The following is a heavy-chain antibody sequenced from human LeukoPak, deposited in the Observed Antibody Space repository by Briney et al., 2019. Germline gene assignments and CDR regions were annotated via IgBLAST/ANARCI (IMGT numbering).Heavy chain of an antibody. J-gene: IGHJ4*02. V-gene: IGHV3-23*01. CDR2: ISGSGGST. D-gene: IGHD2-15*01. CDR1: GFTFSSYA. Sequence: GGSLRLSCAASGFTFSSYAMSWVRQAPGKGLEWVSAISGSGGSTYYADSVKGRFTISRDNSENTLYLQMNSLRAEDTAVYYCAKDRLYCSGGSCYSFDYWGQGTLVTVSS. CDR3: AKDRLYCSGGSCYSFDY.